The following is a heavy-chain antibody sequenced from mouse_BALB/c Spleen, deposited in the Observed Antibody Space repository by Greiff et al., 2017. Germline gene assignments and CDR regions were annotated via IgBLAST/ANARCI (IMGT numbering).Heavy chain of an antibody. CDR2: IWGDGST. V-gene: IGHV2-6-7*01. CDR3: ARDGGGNYDAMDY. D-gene: IGHD2-1*01. Sequence: VQLQQSGPGLVAPSQSLSITCTVSGFSLTGYGVNWVRQPPGKGLEWLGMIWGDGSTDYNSALKSRLSISKDNSKSQVFLKMNSLQTDDTARYYCARDGGGNYDAMDYWGQGTSVTVSS. J-gene: IGHJ4*01. CDR1: GFSLTGYG.